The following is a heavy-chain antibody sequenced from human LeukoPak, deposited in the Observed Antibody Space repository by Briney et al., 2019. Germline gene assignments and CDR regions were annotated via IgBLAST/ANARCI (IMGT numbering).Heavy chain of an antibody. CDR1: GFTFDDYA. D-gene: IGHD6-19*01. CDR2: ISWTSGSI. Sequence: GRSLRLSCAASGFTFDDYAMHWVGQAPGKGLEGGSGISWTSGSIGYADSVKGRFTISRDNAKNSLYLQMNSLRAEDMALYYCPKGPYSSGWYYFDYWGQGTLVTVPS. CDR3: PKGPYSSGWYYFDY. V-gene: IGHV3-9*03. J-gene: IGHJ4*02.